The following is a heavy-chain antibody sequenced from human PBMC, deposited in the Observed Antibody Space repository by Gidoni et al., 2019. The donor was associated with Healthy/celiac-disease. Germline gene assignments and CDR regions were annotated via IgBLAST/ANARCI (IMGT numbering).Heavy chain of an antibody. D-gene: IGHD3-22*01. CDR3: AAPYYYDSSGYYSDYYGMDV. V-gene: IGHV1-58*01. CDR2: IVVGSGNT. CDR1: GCTFTSPA. J-gene: IGHJ6*02. Sequence: QMQLVQSGPEAKKPGTSVKVYCKASGCTFTSPAVQWVRQARGQRLEWIGWIVVGSGNTNYAQKFQERVTIPRDMSTSTAYMVLRSLRSEDTAVYYCAAPYYYDSSGYYSDYYGMDVWGQGPTVTVSS.